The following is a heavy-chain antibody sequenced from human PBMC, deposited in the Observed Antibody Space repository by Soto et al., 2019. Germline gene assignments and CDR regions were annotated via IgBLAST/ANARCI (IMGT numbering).Heavy chain of an antibody. CDR3: ASALAGLHDDTSGPFPRPG. CDR2: IHSSGSI. Sequence: PSETLSLPCTVSGGSISSDDYYWSWIRQAPGRGLVWIGYIHSSGSIYYNPSLKSRATMSIDTAGNQFSLKVSSVTVADTAVYYCASALAGLHDDTSGPFPRPGWGQGTLVTVSS. V-gene: IGHV4-30-4*01. D-gene: IGHD3-22*01. CDR1: GGSISSDDYY. J-gene: IGHJ1*01.